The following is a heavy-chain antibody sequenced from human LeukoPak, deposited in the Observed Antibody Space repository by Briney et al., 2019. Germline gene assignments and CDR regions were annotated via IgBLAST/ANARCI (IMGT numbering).Heavy chain of an antibody. J-gene: IGHJ4*02. CDR3: AGGLPATGLGY. V-gene: IGHV6-1*01. Sequence: SQTLSLTCAISGDSVSSNSGAWNWIRQSPSRGLEWLGRAYYRSNKWHNDYAESVTSRITINPDTSKNQFSLQLNSVTPEDTAVYYCAGGLPATGLGYWGQGTLVTVSS. CDR2: AYYRSNKWHN. D-gene: IGHD6-13*01. CDR1: GDSVSSNSGA.